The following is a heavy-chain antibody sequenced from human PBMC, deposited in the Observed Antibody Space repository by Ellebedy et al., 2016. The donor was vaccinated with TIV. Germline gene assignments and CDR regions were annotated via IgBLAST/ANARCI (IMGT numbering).Heavy chain of an antibody. D-gene: IGHD4-17*01. CDR1: GFNFRSYW. CDR2: IYQDGSEQ. J-gene: IGHJ5*02. Sequence: GESLKISCEASGFNFRSYWMSWVRQAPGKGLEWVANIYQDGSEQYYVDSLKGRFTISRDNARNSVYLQMNSLRAEDTAVYYCARRGSYGDYSVRVNSWFDLWGQGTLVTVSS. CDR3: ARRGSYGDYSVRVNSWFDL. V-gene: IGHV3-7*01.